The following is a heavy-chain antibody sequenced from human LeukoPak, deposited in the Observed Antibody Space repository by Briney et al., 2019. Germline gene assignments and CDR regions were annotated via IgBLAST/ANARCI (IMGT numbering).Heavy chain of an antibody. CDR3: TTEIVTVDVGFDY. D-gene: IGHD4-23*01. V-gene: IGHV3-15*01. Sequence: PGGSLRLSCTASGFTFSNVWMSWVRQAPGKGLEGVGRVKSIVDGGTTDYAAPVKGRFTISRDDSKNTLYLQMNSLKTEDTAVYYCTTEIVTVDVGFDYWGQGTLVTVSS. J-gene: IGHJ4*02. CDR2: VKSIVDGGTT. CDR1: GFTFSNVW.